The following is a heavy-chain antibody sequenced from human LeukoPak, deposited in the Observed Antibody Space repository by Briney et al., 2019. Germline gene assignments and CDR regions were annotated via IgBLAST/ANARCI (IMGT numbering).Heavy chain of an antibody. J-gene: IGHJ6*02. V-gene: IGHV3-23*01. CDR1: GFTFSSYA. Sequence: GGSLRLSCAASGFTFSSYAMNWVRQAPGKGLEWVSSISGGDATYYADSVKGGFAISRDNSKNTLYLHMNSLRGDDTAVYYCAKDSAAAAGSWNYYYGMDVWGQGTTVTVSS. CDR3: AKDSAAAAGSWNYYYGMDV. CDR2: ISGGDAT. D-gene: IGHD6-13*01.